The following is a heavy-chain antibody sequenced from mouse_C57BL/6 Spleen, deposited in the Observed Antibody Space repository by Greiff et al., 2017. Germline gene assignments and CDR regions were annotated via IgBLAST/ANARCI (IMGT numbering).Heavy chain of an antibody. J-gene: IGHJ4*01. CDR2: IHPNSGST. D-gene: IGHD1-1*01. V-gene: IGHV1-64*01. CDR1: GYTFTSYW. Sequence: QVQLQQPGAELVKPGASVKLSCKASGYTFTSYWMHWVKQRPGQGLEWIGMIHPNSGSTNYNEKFKSKATLTVDKSSSTAYMQLSSLTSEDSAVYYCARGGTTVHYYAMDYWGQGTSVTVSS. CDR3: ARGGTTVHYYAMDY.